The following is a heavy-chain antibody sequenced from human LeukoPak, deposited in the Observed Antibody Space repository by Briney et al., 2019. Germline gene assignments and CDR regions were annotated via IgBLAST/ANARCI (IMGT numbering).Heavy chain of an antibody. Sequence: GGSLTLSCAASGFIVSSSYMGWVRQAPGKGLEWVSYIYSDGRTFYADSVKGRFTTSRDSSKNTLDFQMNSLRAEDTAVYYCARAFDHHFDYWGQRTRLIVSS. V-gene: IGHV3-53*01. CDR3: ARAFDHHFDY. D-gene: IGHD3-16*01. CDR2: IYSDGRT. CDR1: GFIVSSSY. J-gene: IGHJ4*02.